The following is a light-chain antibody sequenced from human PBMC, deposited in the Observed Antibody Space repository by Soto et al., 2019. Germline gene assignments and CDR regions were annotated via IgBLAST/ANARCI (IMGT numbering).Light chain of an antibody. V-gene: IGKV1-39*01. CDR3: LQHKSYPRT. CDR1: QTISIF. Sequence: DIQMTQSPSSLSASVGDRVTITCRASQTISIFLNWYQQKPGKAPKLLIYGASTLQGGVPSRFSGSGSGTDFTLTISRLQPEDFATYYCLQHKSYPRTFGQGTKVEIK. CDR2: GAS. J-gene: IGKJ1*01.